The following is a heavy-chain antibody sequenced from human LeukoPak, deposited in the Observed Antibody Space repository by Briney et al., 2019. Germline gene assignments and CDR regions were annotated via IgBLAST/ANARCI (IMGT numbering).Heavy chain of an antibody. Sequence: SVKVSCKASVGPFSSYSISWVRQAPGLGLEWMGALIPIFGTTYYAQTFQGRVTITADESATTASMELSSLRSEDTAVYYCASGVGYYSDILDYWGQGTLVTVSS. CDR1: VGPFSSYS. J-gene: IGHJ4*02. CDR3: ASGVGYYSDILDY. V-gene: IGHV1-69*13. CDR2: LIPIFGTT. D-gene: IGHD1-26*01.